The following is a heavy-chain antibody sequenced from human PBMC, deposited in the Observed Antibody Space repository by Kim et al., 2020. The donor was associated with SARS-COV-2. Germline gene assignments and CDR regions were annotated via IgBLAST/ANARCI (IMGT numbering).Heavy chain of an antibody. CDR3: ARRNSGSYYSLGWYFDL. CDR2: IYYSEST. Sequence: SETLSLTCTVSGGSISSSSYYWGWIRQPPGKGLEWIGSIYYSESTYYNPSLKSRVTISVDTSKNQFSLKLSSVTAADTAVYYCARRNSGSYYSLGWYFDLWGRGTLVTVSS. CDR1: GGSISSSSYY. D-gene: IGHD1-26*01. J-gene: IGHJ2*01. V-gene: IGHV4-39*01.